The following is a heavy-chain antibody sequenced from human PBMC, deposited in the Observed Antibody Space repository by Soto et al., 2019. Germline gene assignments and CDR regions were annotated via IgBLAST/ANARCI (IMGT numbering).Heavy chain of an antibody. CDR1: GGSFSGYY. Sequence: QVQLQESGPGLVKPSETLSLTCTVSGGSFSGYYWSWIRLAPGKGLVWVGYIYYSGSTNYNPSLKSRIPITLDATKRPFSLKLSSVAAADTAAYYCARKVPSSDGGGNWFGPWGPGIMVSVSS. J-gene: IGHJ5*02. CDR3: ARKVPSSDGGGNWFGP. V-gene: IGHV4-59*01. D-gene: IGHD2-2*01. CDR2: IYYSGST.